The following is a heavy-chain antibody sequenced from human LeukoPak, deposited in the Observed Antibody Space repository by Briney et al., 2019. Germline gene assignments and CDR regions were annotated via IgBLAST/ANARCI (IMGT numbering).Heavy chain of an antibody. CDR1: GGSISSSSYY. J-gene: IGHJ4*02. Sequence: PSETLSLTCTVSGGSISSSSYYWGWIRQPPGKGLEWIGSIYYSGSTYYNPSLKSRVTISVDTSKNQFSLKLCSVTAADTAVYYCAREAHYYDSSGYSPYYFDYWGQGTLVTVSS. V-gene: IGHV4-39*02. CDR3: AREAHYYDSSGYSPYYFDY. CDR2: IYYSGST. D-gene: IGHD3-22*01.